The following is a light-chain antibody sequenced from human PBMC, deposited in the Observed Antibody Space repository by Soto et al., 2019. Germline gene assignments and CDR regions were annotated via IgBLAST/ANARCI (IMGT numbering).Light chain of an antibody. CDR3: QLYNSYSRYT. J-gene: IGKJ2*01. V-gene: IGKV1-5*03. CDR2: KAS. CDR1: QSISSW. Sequence: DIQMTQSPSTLSASVGDRVTITCRASQSISSWLAWYQQKPGKAPKLLIYKASSLESGVPSRFSGSGSGTEFTLTISSRQPDDFATYYCQLYNSYSRYTFGQGTKLEIK.